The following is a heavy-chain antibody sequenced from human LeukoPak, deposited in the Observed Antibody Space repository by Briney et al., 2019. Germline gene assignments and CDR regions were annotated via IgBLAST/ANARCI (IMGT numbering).Heavy chain of an antibody. CDR3: AREWVSGSSWYHY. CDR1: GYTFTSYD. D-gene: IGHD6-13*01. J-gene: IGHJ4*02. CDR2: VNPNRGDT. V-gene: IGHV1-8*01. Sequence: GASVKVSCKASGYTFTSYDIHWVRQATGQGLEWMGRVNPNRGDTDYAQKFQGRVTMTRDTSISTAYMGLSSLRSEDTAVYYCAREWVSGSSWYHYWGQGTLVTVSS.